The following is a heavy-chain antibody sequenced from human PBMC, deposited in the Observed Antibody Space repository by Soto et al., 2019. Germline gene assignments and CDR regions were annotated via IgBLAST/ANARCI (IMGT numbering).Heavy chain of an antibody. CDR1: GFTFSRYA. V-gene: IGHV3-23*01. J-gene: IGHJ6*02. Sequence: PGGSLRLSCAASGFTFSRYAMTWVRQAPGRGLEWVSAISGSGSPTYYADSVKGRFTISRDNSKNTLYLQMNSLRADDTAVYYCARDMSGGTYNYYYGMDGWGQGTTVTVSS. D-gene: IGHD1-26*01. CDR2: ISGSGSPT. CDR3: ARDMSGGTYNYYYGMDG.